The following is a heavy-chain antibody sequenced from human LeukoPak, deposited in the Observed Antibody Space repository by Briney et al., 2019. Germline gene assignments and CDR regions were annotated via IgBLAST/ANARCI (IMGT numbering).Heavy chain of an antibody. J-gene: IGHJ4*02. CDR2: ISGSGGTT. CDR1: GFTFSSYA. Sequence: GSLRLSCAASGFTFSSYAMSWVRQTPDKGLEWVSAISGSGGTTDYADSVKGRFTISRDNSKNTLYLQMNSLRAEDTAVYYCARQWLINGWGQGILVTVSS. V-gene: IGHV3-23*01. D-gene: IGHD6-19*01. CDR3: ARQWLING.